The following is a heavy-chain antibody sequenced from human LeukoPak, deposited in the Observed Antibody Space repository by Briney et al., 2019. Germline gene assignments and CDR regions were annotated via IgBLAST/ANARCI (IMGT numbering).Heavy chain of an antibody. CDR1: GFTFSTYS. D-gene: IGHD3-22*01. Sequence: GGSLRLSCAASGFTFSTYSMNWVRQAPGKGLEWVSSISSSSSYIYYADSVKGRFTISRDNAKNSLYLQMNSLRADDTAVYYCARDTNYYDSSGYYYYYGMDVWGQGTTVTVSS. CDR2: ISSSSSYI. J-gene: IGHJ6*02. V-gene: IGHV3-21*01. CDR3: ARDTNYYDSSGYYYYYGMDV.